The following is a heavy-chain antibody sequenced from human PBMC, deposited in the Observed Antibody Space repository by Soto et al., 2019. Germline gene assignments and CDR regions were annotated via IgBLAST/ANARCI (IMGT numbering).Heavy chain of an antibody. Sequence: SETLSLTCTVSGGSISSYYWSWIRQPPGKGLEWIGYIYYSGSTNYNPSLKSRVTISVDNSKNTLYLQMNSLRAEDTAVYYCAREESYDILTGDSKTFDYWGQGTLVTVSS. V-gene: IGHV4-59*12. CDR1: GGSISSYY. J-gene: IGHJ4*02. CDR2: IYYSGST. D-gene: IGHD3-9*01. CDR3: AREESYDILTGDSKTFDY.